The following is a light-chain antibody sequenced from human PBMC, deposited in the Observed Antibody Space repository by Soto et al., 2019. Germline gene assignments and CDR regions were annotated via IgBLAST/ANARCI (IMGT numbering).Light chain of an antibody. CDR2: TNN. Sequence: QSVLTQPPSASGTPGQRVTISCSGSSSNIGSNYVYWYQQLPVTAPKLLIYTNNQRPSGVPDRFSGSKSGTSASLAISGLRSEDEADYYCAAWDDSLSGLVVFGGGTKLTVL. V-gene: IGLV1-47*01. CDR3: AAWDDSLSGLVV. CDR1: SSNIGSNY. J-gene: IGLJ2*01.